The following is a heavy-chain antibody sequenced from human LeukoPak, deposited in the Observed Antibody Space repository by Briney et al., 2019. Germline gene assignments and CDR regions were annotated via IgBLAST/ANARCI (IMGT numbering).Heavy chain of an antibody. CDR3: ARHLVRDGYNYFFGS. V-gene: IGHV4-59*08. CDR1: GGSIRSYY. Sequence: SETLSLTCTGSGGSIRSYYWSRIRQPPGKRLEWIGYIDNSGSANRNPSLKSRVTISADTSKNQFFLKLSSVTAADTAVYYCARHLVRDGYNYFFGSWGQGTLVTVSS. J-gene: IGHJ5*01. CDR2: IDNSGSA. D-gene: IGHD5-24*01.